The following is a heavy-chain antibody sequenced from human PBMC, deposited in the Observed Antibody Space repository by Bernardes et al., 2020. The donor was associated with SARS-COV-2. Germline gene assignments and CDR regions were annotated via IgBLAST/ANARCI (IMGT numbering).Heavy chain of an antibody. CDR2: INHSGST. CDR1: GGSFSGYY. V-gene: IGHV4-34*01. Sequence: TLSLTCAVYGGSFSGYYWSWIRQPPGKGLEWIGEINHSGSTNYNPSLKSRVTISVDTSKNQFSLKLSSVTAADTAVYYCARGTRGFYFFWGQGTLVTVSS. J-gene: IGHJ4*02. CDR3: ARGTRGFYFF. D-gene: IGHD3-22*01.